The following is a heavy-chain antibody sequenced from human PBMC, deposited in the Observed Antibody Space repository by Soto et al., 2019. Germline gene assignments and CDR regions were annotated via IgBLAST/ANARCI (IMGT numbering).Heavy chain of an antibody. CDR1: GFTFDDYA. CDR3: AKDMENYDFWSGGASGAALDY. CDR2: ISWNSGSI. V-gene: IGHV3-9*01. D-gene: IGHD3-3*01. J-gene: IGHJ4*02. Sequence: EVQLVESGGGLVQPGRSLRLSCAASGFTFDDYAMHWVRQAPGKGLEWVSGISWNSGSIGYADSVKGRFTISRDNAKNSLYLQMNSLRAEDTALYYCAKDMENYDFWSGGASGAALDYWGQGTLVTVSS.